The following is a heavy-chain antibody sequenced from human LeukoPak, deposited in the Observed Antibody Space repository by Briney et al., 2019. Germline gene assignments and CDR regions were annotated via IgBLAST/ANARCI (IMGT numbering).Heavy chain of an antibody. V-gene: IGHV3-30-3*01. J-gene: IGHJ3*02. D-gene: IGHD3-22*01. Sequence: PGGSLRLSCAASGFTFSSYAMHWVRQAPGKGLEWVAVISYDGSNKYYADSVKGRFTISRDNSKNTLYLQMNSLRAEDTAVYYCARDSSGRQDAFDIWGQGTMVTVSS. CDR1: GFTFSSYA. CDR3: ARDSSGRQDAFDI. CDR2: ISYDGSNK.